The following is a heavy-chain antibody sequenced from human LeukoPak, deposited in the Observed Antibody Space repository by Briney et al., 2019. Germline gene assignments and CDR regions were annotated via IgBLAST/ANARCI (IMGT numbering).Heavy chain of an antibody. CDR2: IKQDGSEK. V-gene: IGHV3-7*01. D-gene: IGHD4-17*01. CDR1: GFTFSSYW. CDR3: ATSTVTTWTYDY. Sequence: RGESLKISCAASGFTFSSYWMSWVRQVPGKGLEWVANIKQDGSEKYYVDSVKGRFTISRDNAKNSLYLQMNSLRAEDTAVYYCATSTVTTWTYDYWGQGTLVTVSS. J-gene: IGHJ4*02.